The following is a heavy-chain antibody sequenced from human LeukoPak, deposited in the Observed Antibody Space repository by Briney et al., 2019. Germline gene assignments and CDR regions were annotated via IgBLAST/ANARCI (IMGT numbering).Heavy chain of an antibody. Sequence: SETLSLTCTVSSASIRSSSYYWAWIRQPPGKGLEWIGSIYYSGSTYCNSSLKSRVTVSVDTSKNQFSLKMSSVTAADTATYYCARRESGDYEGMYWGQGTLVTVSS. CDR2: IYYSGST. CDR3: ARRESGDYEGMY. V-gene: IGHV4-39*07. J-gene: IGHJ4*02. D-gene: IGHD4-17*01. CDR1: SASIRSSSYY.